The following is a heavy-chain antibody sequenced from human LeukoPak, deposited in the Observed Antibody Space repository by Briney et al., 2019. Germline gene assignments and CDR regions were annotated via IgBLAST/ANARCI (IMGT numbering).Heavy chain of an antibody. CDR3: ARGVYDYVWGIISSLIDY. D-gene: IGHD3-16*01. CDR1: GYTLTELS. V-gene: IGHV1-24*01. CDR2: FDPEDGET. J-gene: IGHJ4*02. Sequence: ASVKVSCKVSGYTLTELSMHWVRQAPGKGLEWMGGFDPEDGETIYAQKFQGRVTMTEDTSTDTAYMELSSLRSEDTAVYYCARGVYDYVWGIISSLIDYWGQGTLVTVSS.